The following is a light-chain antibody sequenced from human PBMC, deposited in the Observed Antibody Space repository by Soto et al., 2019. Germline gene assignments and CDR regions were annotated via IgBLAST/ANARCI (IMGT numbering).Light chain of an antibody. CDR1: QSVSSS. V-gene: IGKV3-15*01. CDR3: QQYKNWPPYT. J-gene: IGKJ2*01. CDR2: DTS. Sequence: EIVMTQSPATLSVSQGERVTLSCRASQSVSSSLAWYQQKPGQAPRLLIYDTSTRATTIPARFSGSGSGTEFTLTISGLQSEDSAVYYCQQYKNWPPYTFGQGTKVDIK.